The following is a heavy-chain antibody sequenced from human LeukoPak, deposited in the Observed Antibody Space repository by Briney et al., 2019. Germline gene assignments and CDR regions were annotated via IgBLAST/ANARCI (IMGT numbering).Heavy chain of an antibody. J-gene: IGHJ3*02. V-gene: IGHV4-61*02. CDR2: IYTSGST. CDR3: AREVTYYDILTGYYDAFDI. D-gene: IGHD3-9*01. CDR1: GGSLSSGSHF. Sequence: SQTLSLTCSVSGGSLSSGSHFWSWIRQPVGKGLEWIGRIYTSGSTNYNPSLKSRVTMSVDTSKDQFSLKLSSVTAADTAVYYCAREVTYYDILTGYYDAFDIWGQGTMVTVSS.